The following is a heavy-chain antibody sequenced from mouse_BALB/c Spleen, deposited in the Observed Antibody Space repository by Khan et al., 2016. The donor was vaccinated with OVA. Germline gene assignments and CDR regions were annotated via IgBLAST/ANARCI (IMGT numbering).Heavy chain of an antibody. V-gene: IGHV3-1*02. CDR2: IHYSGST. CDR3: VRAGTTVVAYWYFDV. D-gene: IGHD1-1*01. CDR1: GYSITSGYS. J-gene: IGHJ1*01. Sequence: EVQLVESGPDLVKPSQSLSLTCTVTGYSITSGYSWHWLRQFPGNKLEWMGYIHYSGSTNYNPSLKSRISITRDTSKNQFFLQLNSVTTEDTATYYCVRAGTTVVAYWYFDVWGAGTTVTVSS.